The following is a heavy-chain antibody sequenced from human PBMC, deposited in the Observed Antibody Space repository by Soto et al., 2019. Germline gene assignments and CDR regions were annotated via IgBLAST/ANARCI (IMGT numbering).Heavy chain of an antibody. CDR1: SDSITGENW. Sequence: QVQLQESGPGLVKPSETLSLTCTVSSDSITGENWWSWVRQPPGLGLEWIGEVFHTGGTNYNPSLKSRVAMEVDTSKNQFPLKRISATAADTAVYYCARVFSSGSGWMYYFDFWGQGTLVSVSS. V-gene: IGHV4-4*02. J-gene: IGHJ4*02. CDR2: VFHTGGT. D-gene: IGHD6-19*01. CDR3: ARVFSSGSGWMYYFDF.